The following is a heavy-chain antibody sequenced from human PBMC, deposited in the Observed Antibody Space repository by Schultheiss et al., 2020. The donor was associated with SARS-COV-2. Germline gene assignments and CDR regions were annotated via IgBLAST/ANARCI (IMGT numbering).Heavy chain of an antibody. Sequence: AGSLRLSCAASGFTFSSYAMHWVRQAPGKGLEWVAVISYDGSNKYYADSVKGRFTISRDNSKNTLYLQMNSLRAEDTAVYYCARVGLRSDYGEDMDVWGKGTTVTVSS. CDR3: ARVGLRSDYGEDMDV. CDR1: GFTFSSYA. CDR2: ISYDGSNK. V-gene: IGHV3-30*01. J-gene: IGHJ6*03. D-gene: IGHD3-16*01.